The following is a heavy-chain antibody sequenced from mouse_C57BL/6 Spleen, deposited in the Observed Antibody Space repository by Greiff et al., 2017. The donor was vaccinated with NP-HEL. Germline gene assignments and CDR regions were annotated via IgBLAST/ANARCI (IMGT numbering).Heavy chain of an antibody. CDR1: GFTFSSYA. CDR3: ARGGGYPYYFDY. J-gene: IGHJ2*01. CDR2: ISDGGSYT. Sequence: DVQLVESGGGLVKPGGSLKLSCAASGFTFSSYAMSWVRQTPEKRLEWVATISDGGSYTYYPDNVKGRFTISRDNAKNNLYLQMSHLKSEDTAMYYCARGGGYPYYFDYWGQGTTLTVSS. V-gene: IGHV5-4*01. D-gene: IGHD2-2*01.